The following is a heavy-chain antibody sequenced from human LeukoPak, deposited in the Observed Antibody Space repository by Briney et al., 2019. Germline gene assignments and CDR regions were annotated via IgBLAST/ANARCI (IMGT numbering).Heavy chain of an antibody. D-gene: IGHD6-19*01. CDR3: ASNGWYCLDY. Sequence: SETLSLTCAVSGGSISSNNWWSWVRPPPGEGLEWIGEIHHSGRTNYNPSLKSRVTISVDKSKNQFSLKLSSVTAADTAVYYCASNGWYCLDYWGQGTLVTVSS. J-gene: IGHJ4*02. CDR1: GGSISSNNW. V-gene: IGHV4-4*02. CDR2: IHHSGRT.